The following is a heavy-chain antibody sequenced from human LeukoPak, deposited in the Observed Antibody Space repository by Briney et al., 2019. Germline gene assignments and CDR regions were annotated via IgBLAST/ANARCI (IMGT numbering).Heavy chain of an antibody. CDR3: ARVLPTRKAAATNWFDP. D-gene: IGHD6-13*01. V-gene: IGHV4-59*01. Sequence: SETLSLTCTVSGGSLSSYYWSWIRQPPGKGLEWIGYIYYSGSTNYNPSLKSRVTISVDTSKNQFSLKLSSVTAADTAVYYCARVLPTRKAAATNWFDPWGQGTLVTVSS. J-gene: IGHJ5*02. CDR2: IYYSGST. CDR1: GGSLSSYY.